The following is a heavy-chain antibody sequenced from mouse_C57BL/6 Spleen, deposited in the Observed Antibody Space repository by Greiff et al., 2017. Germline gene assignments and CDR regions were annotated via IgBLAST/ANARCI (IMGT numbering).Heavy chain of an antibody. J-gene: IGHJ4*01. D-gene: IGHD1-1*01. CDR1: GFSINSDCY. Sequence: DVHLVESGPSLVRPSQTLSLTCTVTGFSINSDCYWIWIRQFPGNKLEYIGYTFYSGITYYNPSLESRTYITRDTSKNQFSLKLSSVTTEDTATYYCARGYYYGSSYDYAMDYWGQGTSVTVSS. CDR2: TFYSGIT. V-gene: IGHV3-3*01. CDR3: ARGYYYGSSYDYAMDY.